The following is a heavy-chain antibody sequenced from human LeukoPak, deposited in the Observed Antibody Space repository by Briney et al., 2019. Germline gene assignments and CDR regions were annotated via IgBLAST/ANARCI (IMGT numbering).Heavy chain of an antibody. CDR3: ARNYYDSSGYYFLLFDY. CDR2: ISNDGGGT. J-gene: IGHJ4*02. D-gene: IGHD3-22*01. V-gene: IGHV3-23*01. CDR1: GFIFNNYG. Sequence: GGSLRLSCAASGFIFNNYGLIWVRQAPGKGLEWVSAISNDGGGTNYADFVKGRFTISRDNSKNTLYLQMNSLRAEDTAVYYCARNYYDSSGYYFLLFDYWGQGTLVTVSS.